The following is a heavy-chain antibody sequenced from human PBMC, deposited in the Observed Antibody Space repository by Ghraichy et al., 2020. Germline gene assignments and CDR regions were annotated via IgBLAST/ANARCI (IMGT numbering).Heavy chain of an antibody. Sequence: SETLSLTCAVSGDSISSDNWWSWVRQPPGKGLEWIGVIHHSGSTKDNPSLESRVTMSIDKSKNEFSLKVSSVTAADTAVYYCARVASTTWGIWYFDVWGRGTLAAVSS. D-gene: IGHD2-2*01. CDR1: GDSISSDNW. J-gene: IGHJ2*01. CDR3: ARVASTTWGIWYFDV. CDR2: IHHSGST. V-gene: IGHV4-4*02.